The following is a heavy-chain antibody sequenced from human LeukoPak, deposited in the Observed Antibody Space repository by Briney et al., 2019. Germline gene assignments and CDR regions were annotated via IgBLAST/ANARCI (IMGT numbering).Heavy chain of an antibody. CDR1: GYTFTGYY. Sequence: HGESLKVSCKASGYTFTGYYIHWVRQAPGQGLEWMGWINPNSGGTHYAQKFQGRVTMTRDTSISTGYMELSSLRSDDTAVYYCARGSIVGATESLGFDYWGQGTLVTVSS. D-gene: IGHD1-26*01. CDR2: INPNSGGT. V-gene: IGHV1-2*02. J-gene: IGHJ4*02. CDR3: ARGSIVGATESLGFDY.